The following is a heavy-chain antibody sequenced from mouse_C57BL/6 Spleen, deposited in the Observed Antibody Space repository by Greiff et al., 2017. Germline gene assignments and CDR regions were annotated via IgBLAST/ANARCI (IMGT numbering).Heavy chain of an antibody. V-gene: IGHV1-52*01. D-gene: IGHD1-2*01. CDR3: ARYYGYYFDY. J-gene: IGHJ2*01. CDR1: GYTFTSYW. CDR2: IDPSDSET. Sequence: LQQPGAELVRPGSSVKLSCKASGYTFTSYWMHWVKQRPIQGLEWIGNIDPSDSETHYNQKFKDKATLTVDKSSSTAYMQLSSLTSEDSAVYYCARYYGYYFDYWGQGTTLTVSS.